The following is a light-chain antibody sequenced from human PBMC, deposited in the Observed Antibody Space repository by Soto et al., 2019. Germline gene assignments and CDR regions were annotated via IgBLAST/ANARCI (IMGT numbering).Light chain of an antibody. Sequence: EMVMPQSPATLSVSPGERATLSCRARQSVSSNVAWYQQKPGQAPRLLIYGASTRATGITARFSGSGSGTEFTLTISSLQSEDFAVYYCQQYNNWPPWTFGQGTKVEIK. CDR3: QQYNNWPPWT. CDR1: QSVSSN. J-gene: IGKJ1*01. V-gene: IGKV3-15*01. CDR2: GAS.